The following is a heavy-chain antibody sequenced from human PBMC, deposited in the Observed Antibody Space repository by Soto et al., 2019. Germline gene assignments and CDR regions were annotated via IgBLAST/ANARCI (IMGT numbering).Heavy chain of an antibody. CDR2: INQDGSEK. V-gene: IGHV3-7*01. D-gene: IGHD1-26*01. CDR1: GLTFRNDW. Sequence: EMQLVESGGGLVQPGGSLRLSCAGSGLTFRNDWLSWVRQAPGKGLEWVANINQDGSEKYYVDSVKGRFTISRDNAKNSLYLQMNSLRAEDTAVYYCARDQVGATLAPYYYYGMDVWGQGTTVTVSS. CDR3: ARDQVGATLAPYYYYGMDV. J-gene: IGHJ6*02.